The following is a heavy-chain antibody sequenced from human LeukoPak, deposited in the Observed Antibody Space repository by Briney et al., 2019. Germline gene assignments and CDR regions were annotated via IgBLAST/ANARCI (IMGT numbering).Heavy chain of an antibody. CDR1: GFTFSSYS. CDR2: ISSSSSTI. CDR3: ASSGDYSNYWGLFDY. V-gene: IGHV3-48*01. D-gene: IGHD4-11*01. Sequence: GGSLRLSCAASGFTFSSYSMNWVRQAPGKGLEWVSYISSSSSTIYYADSVKGRFTISRDNGKNSLYLQMNSLRAEDTAVYYCASSGDYSNYWGLFDYWGQGTLVTVSS. J-gene: IGHJ4*02.